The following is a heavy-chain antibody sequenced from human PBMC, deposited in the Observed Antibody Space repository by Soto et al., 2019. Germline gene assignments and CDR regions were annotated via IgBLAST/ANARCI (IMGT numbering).Heavy chain of an antibody. V-gene: IGHV3-30-3*01. Sequence: WGSLRLPFAASGFTFSSFALRRVPPAPGKGVEWVAVISYDGSNKYYADSVKGRFTISRDNAKNTLYLQMNSLRAEDTAVYYCARGGIVATRLYYYYGMDVWGQGTTVTVSS. CDR1: GFTFSSFA. CDR2: ISYDGSNK. CDR3: ARGGIVATRLYYYYGMDV. D-gene: IGHD5-12*01. J-gene: IGHJ6*02.